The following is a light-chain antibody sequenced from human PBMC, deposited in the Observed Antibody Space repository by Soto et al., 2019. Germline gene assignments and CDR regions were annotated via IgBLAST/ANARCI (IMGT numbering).Light chain of an antibody. CDR2: AAS. V-gene: IGKV3-20*01. CDR1: RSLRSSY. CDR3: QQQGT. J-gene: IGKJ2*01. Sequence: EIVLTQSPGTLSLSPGERATLSCMASRSLRSSYVVWYQQKPGQDPRLLIYAASRRATGIPDRFSGSGSATEYTLTNSRLQPEDFAVYYCQQQGTFGQGTKLEIK.